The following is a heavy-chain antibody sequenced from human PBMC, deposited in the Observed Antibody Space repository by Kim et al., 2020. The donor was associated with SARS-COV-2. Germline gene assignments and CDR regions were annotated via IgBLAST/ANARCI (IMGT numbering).Heavy chain of an antibody. CDR2: TDHTGVI. CDR1: VGSLSDYH. D-gene: IGHD2-8*02. J-gene: IGHJ6*02. CDR3: ARGWAALVPSPILGLGPHYDYYAMDV. V-gene: IGHV4-34*01. Sequence: SETLSLRCAVYVGSLSDYHWSWIRQPPGRGLEWIGETDHTGVITYNPSLNGRAAISVDRSKNQISLQLTSVTAADTAVYFCARGWAALVPSPILGLGPHYDYYAMDVWGQGTTVTVSS.